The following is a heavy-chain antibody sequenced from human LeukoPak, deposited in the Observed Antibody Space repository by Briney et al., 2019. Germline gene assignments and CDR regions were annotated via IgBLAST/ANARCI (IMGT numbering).Heavy chain of an antibody. CDR2: IWYDGSYK. V-gene: IGHV3-33*06. CDR1: GLPLINYG. J-gene: IGHJ4*02. D-gene: IGHD6-13*01. CDR3: AKVVQYTAATGTGLDY. Sequence: GRSLRLSCAASGLPLINYGMHWVRQAPGKGLDWVAVIWYDGSYKYYADSVQGRFTISRDNSKNTLYLQMNSLRAEDTAVYYCAKVVQYTAATGTGLDYWGQGTLVTVSS.